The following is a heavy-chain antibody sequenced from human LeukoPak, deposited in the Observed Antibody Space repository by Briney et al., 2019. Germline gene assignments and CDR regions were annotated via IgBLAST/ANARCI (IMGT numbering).Heavy chain of an antibody. Sequence: PSETLSLTCTVSGGSITSYSYYWGWIRQPPGKGLEWIASIYYGGDTNYNPSLKSRVNISVDTSKNQFSLKLISVTAADTAVYYCARHRRSSGWPYYFDYWGRGTLVAVSS. J-gene: IGHJ4*02. CDR3: ARHRRSSGWPYYFDY. V-gene: IGHV4-39*01. CDR2: IYYGGDT. D-gene: IGHD6-19*01. CDR1: GGSITSYSYY.